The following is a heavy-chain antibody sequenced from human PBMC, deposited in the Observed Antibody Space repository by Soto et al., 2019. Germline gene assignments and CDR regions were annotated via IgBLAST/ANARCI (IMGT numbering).Heavy chain of an antibody. CDR2: ISGSGGST. CDR3: ARCTRITSSVRAVGANLDFDI. D-gene: IGHD1-26*01. J-gene: IGHJ3*02. V-gene: IGHV3-23*01. Sequence: SSILQTTSQGXXWVSAISGSGGSTYYAYSVKGRFTISRDNSKNTIYLPMNSLRDEDTAVYYCARCTRITSSVRAVGANLDFDIWVQCTMV.